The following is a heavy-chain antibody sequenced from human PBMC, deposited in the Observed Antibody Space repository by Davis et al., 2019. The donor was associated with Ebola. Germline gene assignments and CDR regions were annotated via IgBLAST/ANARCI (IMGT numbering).Heavy chain of an antibody. V-gene: IGHV4-34*01. CDR1: GGSFSAYY. CDR3: ARDVVVAGGYYYYGMDV. CDR2: INHSGST. Sequence: SETLSLTCAVYGGSFSAYYWSWIRQPPGKGLEWIGEINHSGSTNYNPSLKSRVTISVDTSKNQFSLKLSSVTAADTAVYYCARDVVVAGGYYYYGMDVWGQGTTVTVSS. D-gene: IGHD6-19*01. J-gene: IGHJ6*02.